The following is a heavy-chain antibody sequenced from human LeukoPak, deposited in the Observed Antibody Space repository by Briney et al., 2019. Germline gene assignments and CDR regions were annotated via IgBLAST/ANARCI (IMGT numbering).Heavy chain of an antibody. CDR2: IYYSGST. V-gene: IGHV4-59*01. CDR1: GGSISSYY. J-gene: IGHJ3*02. Sequence: SETLSLTCTVSGGSISSYYWSWIRQPPGKGLEWIGYIYYSGSTNYNPSLKSRVTISVDTSKNQFSLKLSSVAAADTAVYYCARCDPSYDAFDIWGQGTMVTVSS. CDR3: ARCDPSYDAFDI.